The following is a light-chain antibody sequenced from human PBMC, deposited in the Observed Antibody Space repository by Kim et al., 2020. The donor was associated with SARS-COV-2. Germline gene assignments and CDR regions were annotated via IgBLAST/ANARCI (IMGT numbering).Light chain of an antibody. J-gene: IGKJ2*03. CDR3: QHYSDSPHGYS. Sequence: EIVLTQSPGTLSLSTGERATLSCRASQSVDSRYLAWYHQKPGQAPRLLIYSTSTRATGIPDRFSGSGSGTDFTLTISRLEPEDFAIYYCQHYSDSPHGYSFGRGTKLEI. CDR1: QSVDSRY. V-gene: IGKV3-20*01. CDR2: STS.